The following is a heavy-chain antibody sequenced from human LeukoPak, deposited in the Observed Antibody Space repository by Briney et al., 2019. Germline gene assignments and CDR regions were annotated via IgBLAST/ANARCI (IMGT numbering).Heavy chain of an antibody. CDR2: IYYRGNT. V-gene: IGHV4-39*01. CDR3: ARSSVQFTFDF. D-gene: IGHD4-11*01. CDR1: GGSISSRTYY. J-gene: IGHJ4*02. Sequence: PSETLSLTCTVSGGSISSRTYYWGWIRQPPGKGLEWLGSIYYRGNTYYSPSLKSRVTISVDMSKNQFSLKLSSVTAADTAVYYCARSSVQFTFDFWGQGTLVTVSS.